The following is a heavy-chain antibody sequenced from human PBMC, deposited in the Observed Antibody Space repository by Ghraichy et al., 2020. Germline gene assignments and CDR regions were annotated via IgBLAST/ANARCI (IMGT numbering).Heavy chain of an antibody. V-gene: IGHV3-7*03. J-gene: IGHJ4*02. CDR2: IKQDGSEK. D-gene: IGHD1-26*01. Sequence: GGSLRLSCAASGFTFSSYSMSWVRQAPGKGLEWVANIKQDGSEKYYVDSVKGRFTISRDNAKNSLYLQMNSLRAEDTAVYYCARKPDSGSNHFDYWGQGTLVTVSS. CDR1: GFTFSSYS. CDR3: ARKPDSGSNHFDY.